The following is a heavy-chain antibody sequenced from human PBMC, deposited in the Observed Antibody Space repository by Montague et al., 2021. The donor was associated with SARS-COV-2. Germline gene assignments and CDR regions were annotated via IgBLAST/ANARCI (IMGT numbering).Heavy chain of an antibody. CDR2: IYYSGST. Sequence: SETLSLTCTVPGGSISSSSYYWGWIRQPPGKGLEWIGSIYYSGSTYYNPSLKSRVTISVDTSKNQFSLKLSSVTAADTAVYYCAGKSITMVQGVIMGAFDIWGQGTMVTVSS. D-gene: IGHD3-10*01. J-gene: IGHJ3*02. CDR3: AGKSITMVQGVIMGAFDI. V-gene: IGHV4-39*07. CDR1: GGSISSSSYY.